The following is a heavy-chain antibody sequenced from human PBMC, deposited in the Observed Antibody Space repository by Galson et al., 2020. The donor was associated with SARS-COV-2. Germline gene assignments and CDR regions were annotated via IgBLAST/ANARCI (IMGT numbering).Heavy chain of an antibody. CDR2: IYYSGST. CDR3: AGQRRITMFGMIINYHGFDY. D-gene: IGHD3-3*01. V-gene: IGHV4-39*01. J-gene: IGHJ4*02. Sequence: SETLSLTCTVSGGSISSSSYYWGWIRQPPGKGLEWIGSIYYSGSTYYNPSLKSRVTISVDTSKNQFSLKLSSVTAADTAVFYCAGQRRITMFGMIINYHGFDYWGQGTLVSVSS. CDR1: GGSISSSSYY.